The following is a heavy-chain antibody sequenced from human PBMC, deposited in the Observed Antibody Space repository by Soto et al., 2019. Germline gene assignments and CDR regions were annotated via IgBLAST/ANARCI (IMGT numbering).Heavy chain of an antibody. Sequence: SETLCLTCTVSGVSIHNSHSFWAWIRQPPGRGLQFIASVYHNGGAHYNSSLKSRVTISVDTANNQVSLRMRSLTAADKALYYWGRVGEGDTRNPDPESWGQGILVSVS. CDR1: GVSIHNSHSF. V-gene: IGHV4-39*01. D-gene: IGHD2-21*02. CDR3: GRVGEGDTRNPDPES. CDR2: VYHNGGA. J-gene: IGHJ5*02.